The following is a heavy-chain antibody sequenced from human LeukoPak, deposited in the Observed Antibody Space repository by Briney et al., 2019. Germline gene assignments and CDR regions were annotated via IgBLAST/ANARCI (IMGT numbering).Heavy chain of an antibody. J-gene: IGHJ6*02. CDR2: INPNSGGT. Sequence: ASVKVSCKASRYTFTGYYMHWVRQAPGQGLEWMGWINPNSGGTNYAQNFQGRVTMTRDTSISTAYMELSRLRSDDTAVYYCARAYYYGSGSYPFNYYYGMDVWGQGTTVTVSS. CDR1: RYTFTGYY. CDR3: ARAYYYGSGSYPFNYYYGMDV. V-gene: IGHV1-2*02. D-gene: IGHD3-10*01.